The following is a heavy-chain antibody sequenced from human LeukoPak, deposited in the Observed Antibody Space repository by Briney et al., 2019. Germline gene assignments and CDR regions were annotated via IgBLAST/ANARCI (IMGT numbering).Heavy chain of an antibody. J-gene: IGHJ4*02. CDR1: GGSISSNNYY. CDR3: ARLNAMVRGLIIIDY. V-gene: IGHV4-39*07. D-gene: IGHD3-10*01. Sequence: SETLSLTCSVSGGSISSNNYYWGWIRQPPGKGLEWIASLYYSGSFFYNPSLKSRVTISVDTSKNHFSLKVTSVTAADTAVYYCARLNAMVRGLIIIDYWGQGTLVTVSS. CDR2: LYYSGSF.